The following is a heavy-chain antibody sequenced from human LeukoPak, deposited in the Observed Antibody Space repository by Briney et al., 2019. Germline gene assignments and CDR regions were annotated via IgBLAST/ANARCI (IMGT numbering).Heavy chain of an antibody. CDR3: ARRGAGTGATDY. CDR1: GFTFSSYA. V-gene: IGHV3-30*04. CDR2: ISYDGSNK. J-gene: IGHJ4*02. Sequence: GRSLRLSCAASGFTFSSYAMHWVRQAPGKGLEWVAVISYDGSNKYYADSVKGRFTISRDNSKNTLYLQMNSLRAEDTAVYYCARRGAGTGATDYWGQGTLVTVSS. D-gene: IGHD1-1*01.